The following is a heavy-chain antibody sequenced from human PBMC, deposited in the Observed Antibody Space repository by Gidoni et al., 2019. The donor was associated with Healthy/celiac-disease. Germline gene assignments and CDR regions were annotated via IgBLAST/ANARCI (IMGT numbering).Heavy chain of an antibody. V-gene: IGHV3-23*04. J-gene: IGHJ4*02. CDR2: INVSGGST. D-gene: IGHD1-26*01. CDR3: ASDRARELPFDY. CDR1: GFTFSSYA. Sequence: EVQLVESGGGLVQPGGALRLSCAASGFTFSSYAMSWVRQAPRKGLEWVSAINVSGGSTYYADSVKGRFTISRDNSKNTLYLQMNSLRAEDTAVYYCASDRARELPFDYWGQGTLVTVSS.